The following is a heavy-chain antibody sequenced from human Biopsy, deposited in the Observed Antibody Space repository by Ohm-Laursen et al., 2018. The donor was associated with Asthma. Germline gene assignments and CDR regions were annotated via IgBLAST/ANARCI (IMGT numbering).Heavy chain of an antibody. CDR2: ISWNSGTI. V-gene: IGHV3-9*01. Sequence: SSLRLSCTASGFSFDDYAMFWVRQAPGKGLEWVSGISWNSGTIGYADSVKGRFTISRDNAKNSLYLQMNSLGPEDTAVYYCARDMGAGPNQPPSGSGSSHLYGMDVWGQGTTVTVS. D-gene: IGHD3-10*01. J-gene: IGHJ6*02. CDR1: GFSFDDYA. CDR3: ARDMGAGPNQPPSGSGSSHLYGMDV.